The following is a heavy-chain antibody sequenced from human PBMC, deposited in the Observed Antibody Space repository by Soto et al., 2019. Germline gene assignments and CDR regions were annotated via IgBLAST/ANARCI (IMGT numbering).Heavy chain of an antibody. CDR3: ARDLRGVWWLRGIDY. D-gene: IGHD5-12*01. J-gene: IGHJ4*02. CDR2: ISSSSSTI. V-gene: IGHV3-48*01. Sequence: PGGSLRLSCAASGFTFSSYSMNWVRQAPGKGLEWVSYISSSSSTIYYADSVKGRFTISRDNAKSSLYLQMNSLRAEDTAVYYCARDLRGVWWLRGIDYWGQGTLVTASS. CDR1: GFTFSSYS.